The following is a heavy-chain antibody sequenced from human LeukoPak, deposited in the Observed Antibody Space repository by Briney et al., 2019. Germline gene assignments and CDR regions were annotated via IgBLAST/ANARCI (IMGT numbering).Heavy chain of an antibody. D-gene: IGHD3-10*01. CDR1: GGSISSYY. CDR3: ARSYGSGNIFTYYYGMDV. V-gene: IGHV4-59*01. Sequence: SETLSLTCTASGGSISSYYWSWIRQPPGKGLEWIGYIYYSGSTNYNPSLKSRVTISVDTSKNQFSLKLSSVTAADTAVYYCARSYGSGNIFTYYYGMDVWGQGTTVTVSS. CDR2: IYYSGST. J-gene: IGHJ6*02.